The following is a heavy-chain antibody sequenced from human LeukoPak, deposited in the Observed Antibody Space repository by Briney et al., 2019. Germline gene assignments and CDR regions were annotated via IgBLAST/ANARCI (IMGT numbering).Heavy chain of an antibody. CDR3: AKISRYSSSWYYFDY. V-gene: IGHV3-20*04. CDR2: INWNGGST. J-gene: IGHJ4*02. D-gene: IGHD6-13*01. Sequence: PGGSLRLSCAASGFTFDDYGMSWVRQAPGKGLEWVSGINWNGGSTGYADSVKGRFTISRDNSKNTLYLQMNSLRAEDTAVYYCAKISRYSSSWYYFDYWGQGTLVTVSS. CDR1: GFTFDDYG.